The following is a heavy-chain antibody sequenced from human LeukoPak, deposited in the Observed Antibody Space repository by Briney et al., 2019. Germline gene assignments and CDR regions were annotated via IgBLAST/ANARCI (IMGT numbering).Heavy chain of an antibody. V-gene: IGHV3-23*01. CDR2: ISGGGSSI. Sequence: GGSLRLSCAASGFTFSSYAMSWVRQAPGKGLEWVSAISGGGSSIHYADSVKGRFTISRDNSKNTLYLQMNSLRAEDTAVYYCAKPRLQLELRLLFDYWGQGTLVTVFS. D-gene: IGHD1-7*01. CDR1: GFTFSSYA. J-gene: IGHJ4*02. CDR3: AKPRLQLELRLLFDY.